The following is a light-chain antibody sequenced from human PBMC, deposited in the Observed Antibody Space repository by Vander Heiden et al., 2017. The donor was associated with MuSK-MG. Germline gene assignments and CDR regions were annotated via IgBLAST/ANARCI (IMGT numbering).Light chain of an antibody. CDR1: QSLLNSKGYNY. V-gene: IGKV2-28*01. Sequence: DIVMTQSPPSLSVTPGEPASISCRSSQSLLNSKGYNYLDWYLQKPGQSPQLLIYLGSNRASGVPDRFSGSASGTDFTLKISRVEAEDVGVYYCMQTLQTPITFGQGTRLEIK. CDR3: MQTLQTPIT. J-gene: IGKJ5*01. CDR2: LGS.